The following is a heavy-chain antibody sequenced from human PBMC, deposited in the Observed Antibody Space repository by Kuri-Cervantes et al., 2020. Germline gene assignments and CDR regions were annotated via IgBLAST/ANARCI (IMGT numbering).Heavy chain of an antibody. CDR2: ISGSGGST. V-gene: IGHV3-23*01. D-gene: IGHD3-22*01. CDR1: GFTFSSYA. Sequence: GESLKISCAASGFTFSSYAMSWVRQAPGKGLEWVSAISGSGGSTYYADSVKGRFTVSRDNSKNTLYVQMNSLRAEDTAVYYCAKDRAYDSSWYDSWGQGTLVTVSS. CDR3: AKDRAYDSSWYDS. J-gene: IGHJ5*01.